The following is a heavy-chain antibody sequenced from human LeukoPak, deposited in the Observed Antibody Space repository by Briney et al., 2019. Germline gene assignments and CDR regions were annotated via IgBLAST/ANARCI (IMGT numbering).Heavy chain of an antibody. J-gene: IGHJ4*02. D-gene: IGHD3-22*01. CDR2: INPNSGGT. CDR3: ARDSVTVSSGYYLGFDY. Sequence: ASVKVSCKASGYTFTGYYMHWVRQAPGQGLEWMGWINPNSGGTNYAQKFQGRVTMTRDTSISTAYMELSRLRSDDTAVYYCARDSVTVSSGYYLGFDYWGQGTLVTVSS. V-gene: IGHV1-2*02. CDR1: GYTFTGYY.